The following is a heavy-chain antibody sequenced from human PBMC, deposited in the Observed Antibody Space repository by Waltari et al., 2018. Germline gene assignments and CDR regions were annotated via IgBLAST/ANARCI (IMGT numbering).Heavy chain of an antibody. CDR1: GDSIAGDS. CDR2: IYDVGTT. V-gene: IGHV4-59*01. Sequence: QVQLRESGPRLVKPPATLSLTCRVAGDSIAGDSWAWIRPPPGKGLQFIGYIYDVGTTRYNPSLSSRVAMSVDTSKIHFSLRLTSMTAADTAFYYCARGRGGSGSQPLSWFDPWGPGTLVTVSS. CDR3: ARGRGGSGSQPLSWFDP. D-gene: IGHD3-10*01. J-gene: IGHJ5*02.